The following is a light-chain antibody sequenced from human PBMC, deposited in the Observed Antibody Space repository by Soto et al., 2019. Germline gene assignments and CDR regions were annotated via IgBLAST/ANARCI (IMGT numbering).Light chain of an antibody. J-gene: IGLJ2*01. CDR3: ISYTSSSTLVV. CDR1: SSDVGVYNY. V-gene: IGLV2-14*01. CDR2: DVS. Sequence: QSALTQPASVSGSTGQSITISCTGTSSDVGVYNYVSWYQQHPGKAPKLMIYDVSNRPSGVSNRFSGSKSGNTASLTISGLQAEDEADYYCISYTSSSTLVVFGGWTQLTV.